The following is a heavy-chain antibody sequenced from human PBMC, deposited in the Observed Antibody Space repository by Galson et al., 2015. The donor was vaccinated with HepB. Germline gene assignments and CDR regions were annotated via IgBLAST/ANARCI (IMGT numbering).Heavy chain of an antibody. J-gene: IGHJ4*02. CDR2: ISYDGSNK. Sequence: SLRLSCAASGFTFSSYAMHWVRQAPGKGLEWVALISYDGSNKYYADPVKGRFTISKDNSKNTLYLQMNSLRAEDTAVYYCARECLSSSIYYFDYWGQGTLVTVSS. V-gene: IGHV3-30-3*01. D-gene: IGHD6-13*01. CDR3: ARECLSSSIYYFDY. CDR1: GFTFSSYA.